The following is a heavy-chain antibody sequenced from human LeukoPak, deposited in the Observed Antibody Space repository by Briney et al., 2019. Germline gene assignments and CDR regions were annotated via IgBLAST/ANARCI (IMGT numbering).Heavy chain of an antibody. CDR2: IYHSGYT. CDR1: GFSISSGYY. D-gene: IGHD3-10*01. CDR3: AKVRVGGDYFDY. V-gene: IGHV4-38-2*02. Sequence: PSETLSLTCTVSGFSISSGYYWGWLRQPPGKGLEWIGNIYHSGYTYYNPSLESRVTVSMATSKNQFSLNLSSVTAADTALYYCAKVRVGGDYFDYWGQGTLVTVSS. J-gene: IGHJ4*02.